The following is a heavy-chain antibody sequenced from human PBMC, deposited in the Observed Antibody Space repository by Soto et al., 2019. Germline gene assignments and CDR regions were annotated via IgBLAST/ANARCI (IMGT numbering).Heavy chain of an antibody. CDR2: INPSGGST. Sequence: ASVKVSCKASGYTFTSYYMHWVRQAPGQGLEWMGIINPSGGSTSYAQKFQGRVTMTRDTSTSTVYMELSSLRSEDTAVYYCARGGAAGTSGGYYGMDVWGQGTTVTVSS. V-gene: IGHV1-46*01. CDR1: GYTFTSYY. CDR3: ARGGAAGTSGGYYGMDV. D-gene: IGHD6-13*01. J-gene: IGHJ6*02.